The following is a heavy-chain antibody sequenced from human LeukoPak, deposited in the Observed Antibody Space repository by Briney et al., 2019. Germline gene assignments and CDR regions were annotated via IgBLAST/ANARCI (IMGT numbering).Heavy chain of an antibody. J-gene: IGHJ1*01. V-gene: IGHV3-21*01. CDR1: GFTFSSYS. CDR2: ISSSSSYI. D-gene: IGHD2-15*01. Sequence: GGSLRLSCAASGFTFSSYSMNWVRQAPGKGLEWVSSISSSSSYIYYADSVKGRFTISRDNAKNSLYLQMNSLRAEDTAVYYCARGLVPYCSGGSCYPTYFQHWGQGTLVTVSS. CDR3: ARGLVPYCSGGSCYPTYFQH.